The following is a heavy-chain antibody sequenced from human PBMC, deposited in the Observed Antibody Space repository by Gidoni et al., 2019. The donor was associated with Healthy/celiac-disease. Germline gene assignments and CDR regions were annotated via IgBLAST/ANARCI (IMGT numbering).Heavy chain of an antibody. CDR1: GFTFSSYG. D-gene: IGHD6-6*01. V-gene: IGHV3-33*01. CDR2: IWYDGSNK. CDR3: AGIAARIGWFDP. J-gene: IGHJ5*02. Sequence: QVQLVESGGGVVQPGRSLRLSCAASGFTFSSYGMHWVRQAPGKGLEWVAVIWYDGSNKYYADSVKGRFTISRDNSKNTLYLQMNSLRAEDTAVYYCAGIAARIGWFDPWGQGTLVTVSS.